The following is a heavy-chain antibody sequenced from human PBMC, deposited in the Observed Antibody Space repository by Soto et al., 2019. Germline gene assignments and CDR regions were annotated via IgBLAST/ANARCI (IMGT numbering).Heavy chain of an antibody. Sequence: PSETLSLTCTVSGGSISSYYWSWIRQPPGKGLEWIGYIYYSGSTNYNPSLKSRVTISVDTSKNQFSLKLSSVTAADTAVYYCAREPSNYGDYGLEACDIWGQGTMVTVSS. CDR2: IYYSGST. CDR1: GGSISSYY. D-gene: IGHD4-17*01. V-gene: IGHV4-59*01. J-gene: IGHJ3*02. CDR3: AREPSNYGDYGLEACDI.